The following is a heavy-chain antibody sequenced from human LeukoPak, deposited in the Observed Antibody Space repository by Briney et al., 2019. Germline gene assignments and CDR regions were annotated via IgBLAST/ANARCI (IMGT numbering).Heavy chain of an antibody. J-gene: IGHJ4*02. Sequence: WETLSLTCTVSGGPLSSYNWRWIRQPPGEGLEWIGYIYYSGGTKYNPSLERRVTISVDTSKNQFSLKMSTVTAADAAVYHCERYDSSGYYYFDYWGQGTLVTVSS. CDR2: IYYSGGT. CDR1: GGPLSSYN. D-gene: IGHD3-22*01. V-gene: IGHV4-59*01. CDR3: ERYDSSGYYYFDY.